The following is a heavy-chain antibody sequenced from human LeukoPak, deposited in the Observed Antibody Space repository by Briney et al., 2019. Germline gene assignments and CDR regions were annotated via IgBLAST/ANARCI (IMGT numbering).Heavy chain of an antibody. D-gene: IGHD3-3*01. CDR1: GYSISSDYY. J-gene: IGHJ4*02. V-gene: IGHV4-4*07. CDR3: SGGARRAIFGVVIDYYFDY. Sequence: PSETLSLTCTVSGYSISSDYYWGWVRQPAGKGLEWIGRIYTSGSTNYNPSLKSRVIMSVDTSKNQFSLKLSSVTAADTAVYYCSGGARRAIFGVVIDYYFDYWGQGTLVTVSS. CDR2: IYTSGST.